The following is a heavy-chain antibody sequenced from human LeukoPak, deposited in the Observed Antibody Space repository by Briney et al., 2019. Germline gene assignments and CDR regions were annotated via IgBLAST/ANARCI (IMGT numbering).Heavy chain of an antibody. J-gene: IGHJ3*02. CDR3: AKSPDYDYVWGSYRYTGGAFDI. V-gene: IGHV3-30*18. CDR1: GXTFSSYG. D-gene: IGHD3-16*02. CDR2: XSYDGSNK. Sequence: ASGXTFSSYGMHWVGQAPGKXXXGXAVXSYDGSNKYYADSVKGRFTISRDNSKNTLYLQMNSLRAEDTAVYYCAKSPDYDYVWGSYRYTGGAFDIWGQGTMVTVSS.